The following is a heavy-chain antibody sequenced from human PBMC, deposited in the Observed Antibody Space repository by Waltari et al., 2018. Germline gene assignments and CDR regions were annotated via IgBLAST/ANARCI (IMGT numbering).Heavy chain of an antibody. V-gene: IGHV1-69*04. Sequence: QVQLVQSGAEVKKPGSSVKVSCKASGGTFRSYAISWVRQAHGQGLEWMGGIIPILGIANYAQKFQGRVTITADESTSTAYMELSSLRSEDTAVYYCARGALTMVQGVPFDYWGQGTLVTVSS. J-gene: IGHJ4*02. CDR3: ARGALTMVQGVPFDY. CDR1: GGTFRSYA. CDR2: IIPILGIA. D-gene: IGHD3-10*01.